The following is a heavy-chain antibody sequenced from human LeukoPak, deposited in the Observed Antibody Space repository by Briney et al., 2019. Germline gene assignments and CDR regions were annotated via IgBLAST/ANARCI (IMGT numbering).Heavy chain of an antibody. CDR3: ARVTVIAAAGTRPSYYFDY. D-gene: IGHD6-13*01. V-gene: IGHV1-69*13. Sequence: ASVKVSCKASGYTFTSNYIHWVRQAPGRGLEWMGGIIPIFGTANYAQKFQGRVTITADESTSTAYMELSSLRSEDTAVYYCARVTVIAAAGTRPSYYFDYWGQGTLVTVSS. J-gene: IGHJ4*02. CDR1: GYTFTSNY. CDR2: IIPIFGTA.